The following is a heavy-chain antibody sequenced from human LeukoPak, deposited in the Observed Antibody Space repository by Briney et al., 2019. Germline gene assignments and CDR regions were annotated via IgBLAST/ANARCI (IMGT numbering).Heavy chain of an antibody. J-gene: IGHJ4*02. CDR1: GFTFSSYS. V-gene: IGHV3-21*01. CDR3: AREDDGELLPVPYYFDY. D-gene: IGHD1-26*01. Sequence: PGGSLRLSCAASGFTFSSYSMNWVRQAPGKGLEWVSSISSSSSYIYYADSVKGRFTISRDNAKNSLYPQMNSLRAEDTAVYYCAREDDGELLPVPYYFDYWGQGTLVTVSS. CDR2: ISSSSSYI.